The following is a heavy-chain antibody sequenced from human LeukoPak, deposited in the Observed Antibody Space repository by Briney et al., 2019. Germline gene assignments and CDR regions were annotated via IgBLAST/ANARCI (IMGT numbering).Heavy chain of an antibody. CDR2: IHPDGSGK. CDR3: SQASARFDY. CDR1: GFIFSNYW. V-gene: IGHV3-7*02. J-gene: IGHJ4*02. Sequence: GGSLRLSCAASGFIFSNYWMAWVRQAPGKGLEWVAMIHPDGSGKSYVDSVRGRFTISRDNAKNSLFLQMNSLRVEDTAVYCESQASARFDYWGQGTLVTVSS. D-gene: IGHD6-25*01.